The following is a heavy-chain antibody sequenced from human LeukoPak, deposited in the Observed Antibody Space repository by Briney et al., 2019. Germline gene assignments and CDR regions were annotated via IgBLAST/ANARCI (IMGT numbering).Heavy chain of an antibody. Sequence: PSETLSLTCTVSGGSISGYYWTWIRQTAGKGLEWIGRVHTSGTTNYNPSLKSRLTMSIDTSKKQVSLNLRSVTAADSAVYYCARDYRYYSGMDVWGQGTTVTVSS. CDR2: VHTSGTT. D-gene: IGHD2-21*01. CDR3: ARDYRYYSGMDV. J-gene: IGHJ6*02. CDR1: GGSISGYY. V-gene: IGHV4-4*07.